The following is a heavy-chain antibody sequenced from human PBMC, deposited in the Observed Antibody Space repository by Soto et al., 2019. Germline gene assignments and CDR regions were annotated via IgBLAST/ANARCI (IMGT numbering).Heavy chain of an antibody. V-gene: IGHV4-30-4*01. CDR1: GGSISGGVHS. CDR3: ARESMPLTNDWYFDL. CDR2: IFDSGST. D-gene: IGHD2-8*01. Sequence: SETLSLTCTVSGGSISGGVHSWSWIRQPPGKGLEWIGHIFDSGSTYYNPSLKSRLTISVDTSKNQFSLRLSSVTAADTAGYYCARESMPLTNDWYFDLWGRGTLVTVSS. J-gene: IGHJ2*01.